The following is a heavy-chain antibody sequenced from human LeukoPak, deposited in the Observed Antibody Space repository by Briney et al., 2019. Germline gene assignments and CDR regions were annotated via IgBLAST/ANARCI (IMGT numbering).Heavy chain of an antibody. CDR3: ARGVAARGFDY. V-gene: IGHV3-11*01. Sequence: GGSLRLSCAASGFTFSDYYMSWIRQAPGKGLEWVSYISGSTIYYADSVKGRFTISRDNAKNSLYLQMNSLRAEDTAVYYCARGVAARGFDYWGQGTLVTVSS. J-gene: IGHJ4*02. CDR1: GFTFSDYY. D-gene: IGHD6-6*01. CDR2: ISGSTI.